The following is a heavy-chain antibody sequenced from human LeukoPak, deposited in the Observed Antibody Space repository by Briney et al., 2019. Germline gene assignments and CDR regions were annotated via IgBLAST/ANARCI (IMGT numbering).Heavy chain of an antibody. D-gene: IGHD2-2*01. V-gene: IGHV4-59*08. Sequence: PSETLSLTCTVSGGSISSHYWSWIRQPPRKGLAWIGYIDYSGSTNYNPSLKSRVTISVGTSKNQFSLKLTSVTAADTAVYYCARRRTTGLSGYMDVWGKGTTVTVSS. J-gene: IGHJ6*03. CDR3: ARRRTTGLSGYMDV. CDR1: GGSISSHY. CDR2: IDYSGST.